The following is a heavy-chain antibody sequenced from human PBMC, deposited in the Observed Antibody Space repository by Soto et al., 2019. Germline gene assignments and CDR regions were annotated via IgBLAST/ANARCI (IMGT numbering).Heavy chain of an antibody. D-gene: IGHD5-12*01. CDR2: VKTNGSST. J-gene: IGHJ4*02. CDR3: GRGGYSGNEY. Sequence: GGSLRLSCAASGFTFSGYWMHWVRQAPGRGLGWVSRVKTNGSSTDYADSVKGRFTISRDNAKNTLYLQMNSLRAEDTAVYYCGRGGYSGNEYWGQGTLVTVSS. V-gene: IGHV3-74*01. CDR1: GFTFSGYW.